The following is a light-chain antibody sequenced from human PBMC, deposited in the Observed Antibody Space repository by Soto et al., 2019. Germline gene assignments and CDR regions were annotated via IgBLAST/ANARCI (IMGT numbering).Light chain of an antibody. V-gene: IGKV3-20*01. J-gene: IGKJ3*01. CDR1: QSVSSSY. CDR3: QQYSSSSLT. Sequence: EIVLTQSPGTLSLSPGERATLSCRASQSVSSSYLAWYQQKPGLPPRLLIYGASSRATGIPDRFSGSGSGTDFTLTISRLEPEDFAVYYCQQYSSSSLTFGPGTKVDIK. CDR2: GAS.